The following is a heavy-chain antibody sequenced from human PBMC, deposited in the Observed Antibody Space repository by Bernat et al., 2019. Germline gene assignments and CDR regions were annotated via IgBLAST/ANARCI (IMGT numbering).Heavy chain of an antibody. CDR1: GFTFSSYA. CDR2: ISYDGSNK. Sequence: QVQLVESGGGVVQPGRSLRLSCAASGFTFSSYAMHWVRQAPGKGLEWVAVISYDGSNKYYADSVKGRFTISRDNSKNTLYLQMNSLRAEDTAVYYCALLTSSVATPVVDYLGQGTLVTVSS. J-gene: IGHJ4*02. D-gene: IGHD5-12*01. V-gene: IGHV3-30*01. CDR3: ALLTSSVATPVVDY.